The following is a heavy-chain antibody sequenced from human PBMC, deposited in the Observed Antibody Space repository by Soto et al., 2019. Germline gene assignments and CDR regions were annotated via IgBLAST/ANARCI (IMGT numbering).Heavy chain of an antibody. V-gene: IGHV1-18*01. D-gene: IGHD6-13*01. J-gene: IGHJ4*02. CDR1: GGTFSSYT. Sequence: ASVKVSCKASGGTFSSYTISWVRQAPGQGLEWMGWISAYNGNTNYAQKLQGRVTMTTDASTSTAYMELRSLRSDDTAVYYCARDGGLSRKRIAEDYWGQGTLVTVSS. CDR3: ARDGGLSRKRIAEDY. CDR2: ISAYNGNT.